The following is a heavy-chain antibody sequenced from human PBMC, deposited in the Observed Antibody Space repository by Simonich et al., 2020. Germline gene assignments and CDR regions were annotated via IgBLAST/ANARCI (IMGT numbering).Heavy chain of an antibody. J-gene: IGHJ4*02. CDR2: KSYDGSNK. V-gene: IGHV3-30*07. D-gene: IGHD6-13*01. CDR3: ARELSKNGEAAAGYYFDY. Sequence: QVQLVESGGGVVQPGRSLRLSCAASGFTFSSYAMHWVRQAPGKELEWVAVKSYDGSNKYYADSVKGRFTISRDKSKNTLYLQMNSLRAEDTAVYYCARELSKNGEAAAGYYFDYWGQGTLVTVSS. CDR1: GFTFSSYA.